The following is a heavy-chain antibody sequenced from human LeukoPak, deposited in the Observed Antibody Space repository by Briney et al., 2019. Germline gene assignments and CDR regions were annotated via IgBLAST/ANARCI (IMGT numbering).Heavy chain of an antibody. CDR2: IYTSGST. Sequence: SETLSLTCTVSGGSISSYYWSWIRQPAGKGLEWIGRIYTSGSTIYNPSLKSRVTMSVDTSKNQFSLKLSSVTAADTAVYYCAREDSSWYITYAFDIWGQGTMVTVSS. J-gene: IGHJ3*02. V-gene: IGHV4-4*07. D-gene: IGHD6-13*01. CDR3: AREDSSWYITYAFDI. CDR1: GGSISSYY.